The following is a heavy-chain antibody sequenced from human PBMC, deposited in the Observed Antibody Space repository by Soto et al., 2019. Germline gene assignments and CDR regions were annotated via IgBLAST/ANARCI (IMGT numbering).Heavy chain of an antibody. CDR2: IIPIFGTA. CDR3: ARDPRIAVAASNWFDP. D-gene: IGHD6-19*01. V-gene: IGHV1-69*06. CDR1: GGTFSSYA. Sequence: GASVKVSCKASGGTFSSYAISWVRQAPGQGLEWMGGIIPIFGTANYAQKFQGRVTITADKSTSTAYMELSSLRSEDTAVYYCARDPRIAVAASNWFDPWGQGTLVTVSS. J-gene: IGHJ5*02.